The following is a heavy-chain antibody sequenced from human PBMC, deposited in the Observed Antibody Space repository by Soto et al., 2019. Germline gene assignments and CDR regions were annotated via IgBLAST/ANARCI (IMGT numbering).Heavy chain of an antibody. D-gene: IGHD1-26*01. Sequence: GGSLRLSCAASGFTFSSYAMSWVRQAPGKGLEWVSAISGSGGSTYYADSVKGRFTISRDNSKNTLYLQMNSLRAEDTAVYYCAKASRQSVWELLSRNYFDYWGQGTLVTVSS. CDR1: GFTFSSYA. CDR3: AKASRQSVWELLSRNYFDY. CDR2: ISGSGGST. J-gene: IGHJ4*02. V-gene: IGHV3-23*01.